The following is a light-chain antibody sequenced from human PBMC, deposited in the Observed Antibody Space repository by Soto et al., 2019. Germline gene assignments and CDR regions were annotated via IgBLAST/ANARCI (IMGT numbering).Light chain of an antibody. CDR3: QQYNSYS. J-gene: IGKJ1*01. CDR2: AAS. Sequence: IRMTQSPSSLSASTGDRVTINCRASQGISSYLAWYQQKPGKAPKLLIYAASTLQSGVPSRFSGSGSGTEFTLTISSLQPDDFATYYCQQYNSYSFGQGTKVDI. CDR1: QGISSY. V-gene: IGKV1-8*01.